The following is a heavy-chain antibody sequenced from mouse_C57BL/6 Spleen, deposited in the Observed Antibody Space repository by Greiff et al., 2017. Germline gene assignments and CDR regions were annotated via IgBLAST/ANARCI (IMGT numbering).Heavy chain of an antibody. D-gene: IGHD1-1*01. V-gene: IGHV1-81*01. CDR1: GYTFTSYG. J-gene: IGHJ2*01. Sequence: VQGVESGAELARPGASVKLSCKASGYTFTSYGISWVKQRTGQGLEWIGEIYPRSGNTYYNEKFKGKATLTADKSSSTAYMELRSLTSEDSAVYFCASLLITTVVVDYWGQGTTLTVSS. CDR2: IYPRSGNT. CDR3: ASLLITTVVVDY.